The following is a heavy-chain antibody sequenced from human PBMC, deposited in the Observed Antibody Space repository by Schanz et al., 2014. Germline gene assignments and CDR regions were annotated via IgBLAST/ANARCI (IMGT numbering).Heavy chain of an antibody. CDR2: IEFSGGTT. CDR1: GFNFNTYA. J-gene: IGHJ4*02. Sequence: EVQLLESGGGLAQPGGSLRLACAASGFNFNTYAMSWVRQAPGKGLEWVSGIEFSGGTTYYADSVKGRFTISRDNSKNILTMQMSSLRAEDTALYYCAKDGRLPYYGTGSDFDYWGQGTLVAVSS. D-gene: IGHD3-22*01. CDR3: AKDGRLPYYGTGSDFDY. V-gene: IGHV3-23*01.